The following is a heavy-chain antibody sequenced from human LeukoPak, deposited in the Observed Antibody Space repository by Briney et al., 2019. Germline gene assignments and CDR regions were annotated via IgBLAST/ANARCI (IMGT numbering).Heavy chain of an antibody. CDR1: GYTFTNYG. J-gene: IGHJ4*02. V-gene: IGHV1-18*01. D-gene: IGHD3-10*01. Sequence: ASVKVSCKASGYTFTNYGISWVRQAPGQGLEWMGWISAYTGNTNYAQKLQGRATMTTDTSTSTAYMELRSLRSDDTAVYYCARDGITMDRGVIIAAADYWGQGTLVTVSS. CDR2: ISAYTGNT. CDR3: ARDGITMDRGVIIAAADY.